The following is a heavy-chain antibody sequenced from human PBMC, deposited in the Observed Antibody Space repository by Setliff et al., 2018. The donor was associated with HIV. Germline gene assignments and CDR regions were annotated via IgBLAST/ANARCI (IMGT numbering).Heavy chain of an antibody. Sequence: LRLSCAGSGFTFEKYWMHWVRQAPGKGLVWVSRVNRDGSSETYADSVKGRFTISRDNSKNTLYLQMNSLRVEDTAVYYCARDHTYLTTLTRSSLYFDYWGQGTLVNVSS. CDR1: GFTFEKYW. CDR3: ARDHTYLTTLTRSSLYFDY. D-gene: IGHD4-17*01. CDR2: VNRDGSSE. J-gene: IGHJ4*02. V-gene: IGHV3-74*01.